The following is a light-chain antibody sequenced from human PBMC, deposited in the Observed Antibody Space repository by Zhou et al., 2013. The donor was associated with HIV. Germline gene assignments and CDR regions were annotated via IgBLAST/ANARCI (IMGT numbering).Light chain of an antibody. CDR2: GAS. CDR3: QQRSRWPLT. V-gene: IGKV3D-7*01. Sequence: EIVMTQSPATLSLSPGERATLSCRASQSVGSSYFSWFQQKPGQAPRLLIYGASTRATGIPARFSGNGSGTDFTLTISSLQPEDFAVYYCQQRSRWPLTFGGGTKVEI. J-gene: IGKJ4*01. CDR1: QSVGSSY.